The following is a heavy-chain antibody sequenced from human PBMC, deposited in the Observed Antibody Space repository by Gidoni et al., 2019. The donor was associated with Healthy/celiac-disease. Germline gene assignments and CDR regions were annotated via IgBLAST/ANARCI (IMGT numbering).Heavy chain of an antibody. CDR3: ARDFFHAAIAAAGY. V-gene: IGHV3-30-3*01. J-gene: IGHJ4*02. CDR1: GFTCSSYA. Sequence: QGQLVESGGGVVQPGRSLRLSCAASGFTCSSYAMHWVRQAPGKGLEWVAVISYDGSNKYYADSVKCRFTISRDNSKITLYLQMNSLRAEDTAVYYCARDFFHAAIAAAGYWGQGTLVTVSS. CDR2: ISYDGSNK. D-gene: IGHD6-13*01.